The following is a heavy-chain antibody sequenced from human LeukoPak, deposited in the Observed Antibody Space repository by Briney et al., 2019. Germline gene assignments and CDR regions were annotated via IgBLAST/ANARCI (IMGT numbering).Heavy chain of an antibody. D-gene: IGHD1-20*01. CDR2: INHSGST. CDR1: GGSFSGYY. CDR3: ARDSYNWNVDAFDP. J-gene: IGHJ5*02. Sequence: PSETLSLTCGVYGGSFSGYYWSWIRQPPGKGLEWIGEINHSGSTDYNPPLKSRVTISVDTSKNQISLKLSSVTAADTALYYCARDSYNWNVDAFDPWGQGTLVTVSS. V-gene: IGHV4-34*01.